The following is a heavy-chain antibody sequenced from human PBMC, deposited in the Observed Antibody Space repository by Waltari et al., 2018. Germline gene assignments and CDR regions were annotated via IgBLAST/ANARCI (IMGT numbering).Heavy chain of an antibody. CDR2: IYYSGST. J-gene: IGHJ3*02. D-gene: IGHD2-15*01. CDR1: GGSISSSTSY. V-gene: IGHV4-39*01. Sequence: QMQLQESGPGLVKRSEPLSLTCAVSGGSISSSTSYWGWCRQPPGKGLEWIGNIYYSGSTYYKPSLKSRLTISVDTSKNQFSLNLRSVTAADTAVYYCARLPISLGVGSVFDIWGQGTMVTVSS. CDR3: ARLPISLGVGSVFDI.